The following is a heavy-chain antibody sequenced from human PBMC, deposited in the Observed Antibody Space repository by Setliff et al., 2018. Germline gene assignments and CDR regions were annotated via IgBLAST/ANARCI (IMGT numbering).Heavy chain of an antibody. CDR2: TYYNGTA. Sequence: SETLSLTCSVSDVSISDTTYYWAWVRQPPGKRLEWIGSTYYNGTAYYNPSLRSRVTISVDTSKNQFSLNLSSVTAADTAIYYCARVVPLGGTDRWGQGTLVTVS. CDR3: ARVVPLGGTDR. J-gene: IGHJ5*02. D-gene: IGHD1-1*01. CDR1: DVSISDTTYY. V-gene: IGHV4-39*07.